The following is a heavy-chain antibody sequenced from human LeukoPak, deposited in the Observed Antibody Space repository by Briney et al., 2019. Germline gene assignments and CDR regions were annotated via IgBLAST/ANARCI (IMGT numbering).Heavy chain of an antibody. D-gene: IGHD3-22*01. V-gene: IGHV4-59*08. CDR1: GGSISSYY. Sequence: PSETLSLTCTVSGGSISSYYWSWIRQPPGKGLEWIGYIYYSGITNYNPSLKSRVTISVDTSKNQFSLKLSSVTAADTAVYYCARQGDSSGVDAFDIWGQGTMVTVSS. J-gene: IGHJ3*02. CDR2: IYYSGIT. CDR3: ARQGDSSGVDAFDI.